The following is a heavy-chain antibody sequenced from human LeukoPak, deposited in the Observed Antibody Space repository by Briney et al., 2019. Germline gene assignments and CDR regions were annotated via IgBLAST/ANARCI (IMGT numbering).Heavy chain of an antibody. CDR3: ARAPNDYYYYYYMDV. V-gene: IGHV1-18*01. Sequence: GASVKVSCKASGYTFTSYGISWVRQAPGQGLEWMGWISAYNGNTNYAQKFQGRVTITADESTSTAYMELSSLRSEDTAVYYCARAPNDYYYYYYMDVWGKGTTVTVSS. CDR2: ISAYNGNT. CDR1: GYTFTSYG. J-gene: IGHJ6*03.